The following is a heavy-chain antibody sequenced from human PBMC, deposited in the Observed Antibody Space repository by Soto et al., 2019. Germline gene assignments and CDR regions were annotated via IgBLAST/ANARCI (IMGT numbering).Heavy chain of an antibody. Sequence: GGSLRLSCAASGFTFSSYAMSWVRQAPGKGLEWVSAISGSGGSTYYADSVKGRFTISRDNSKNTLYLQMNSRRAEDTAVYYCAKDQQWLRYYFDYWGQGTLVTVSS. CDR2: ISGSGGST. D-gene: IGHD5-12*01. CDR3: AKDQQWLRYYFDY. J-gene: IGHJ4*02. V-gene: IGHV3-23*01. CDR1: GFTFSSYA.